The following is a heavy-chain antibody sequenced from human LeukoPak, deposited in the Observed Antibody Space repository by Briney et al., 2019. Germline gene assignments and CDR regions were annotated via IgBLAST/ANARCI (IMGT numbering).Heavy chain of an antibody. CDR2: INPSGGST. CDR3: SISRTMSDY. D-gene: IGHD5-24*01. J-gene: IGHJ4*02. CDR1: GYTFTSYY. Sequence: ASVKVSCKASGYTFTSYYIHWVRQAPGQGLEWVGIINPSGGSTSYAQKFQGRVTMTQDTSTSAVYMELSSLRSDETAVYYCSISRTMSDYWGQGTLVTVSS. V-gene: IGHV1-46*01.